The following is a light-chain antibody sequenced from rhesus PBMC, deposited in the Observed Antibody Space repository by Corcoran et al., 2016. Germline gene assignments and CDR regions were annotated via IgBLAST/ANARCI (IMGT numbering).Light chain of an antibody. J-gene: IGLJ6*01. CDR3: SSYAGSGTFYV. CDR1: SSDIGDYNA. V-gene: IGLV2-19*02. CDR2: EVS. Sequence: QAAPTQSPSVSGSAGQSVTISCTGTSSDIGDYNAVSWYQQHPGQAPKLMIYEVSKRPSGVSDRFSGSKSVNTASLNISGLQAEDEADYYCSSYAGSGTFYVFGSGTKLTVL.